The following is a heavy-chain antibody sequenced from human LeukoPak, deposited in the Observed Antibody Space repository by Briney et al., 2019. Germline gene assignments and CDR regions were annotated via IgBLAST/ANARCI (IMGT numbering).Heavy chain of an antibody. V-gene: IGHV4-39*07. D-gene: IGHD3-16*01. Sequence: SETLSLTCTVSGGSISSSSYYWSWIRQPPGKGLEWIGEINHSGSTNYNPSLKSRVTISVDTSKNQFSLKLSSVTAADTAVYYCAELRLGELGELWGQGTLVTVSS. CDR3: AELRLGELGEL. CDR2: INHSGST. CDR1: GGSISSSSYY. J-gene: IGHJ4*02.